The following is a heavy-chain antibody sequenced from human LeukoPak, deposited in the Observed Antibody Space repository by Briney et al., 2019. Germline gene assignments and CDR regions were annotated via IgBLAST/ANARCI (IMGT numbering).Heavy chain of an antibody. CDR1: GFTFRSYG. J-gene: IGHJ4*02. D-gene: IGHD3-3*01. V-gene: IGHV3-33*01. CDR3: ARELPPLEKYYFDY. CDR2: IWYDGSNK. Sequence: GRSLRLSCAASGFTFRSYGMHWVRQAPGKGLQWVAVIWYDGSNKYYADSVKGRFTISRDHSKNTLSLQMNSLRAEDTAVYYCARELPPLEKYYFDYWGQGTLVTVSS.